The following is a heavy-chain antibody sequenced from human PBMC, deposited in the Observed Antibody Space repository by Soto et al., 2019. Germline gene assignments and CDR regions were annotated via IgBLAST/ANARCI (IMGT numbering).Heavy chain of an antibody. V-gene: IGHV3-23*01. CDR2: VSEHGDVT. CDR3: VPGSSGTRGEDS. D-gene: IGHD3-10*01. CDR1: GLTLSKHA. Sequence: PGGSLRLSCAASGLTLSKHAMTWVRQAPGKGLDWVSTVSEHGDVTYYADSVRGRFTISRDNSKNTLYLQLNNLRVEDTAVYYCVPGSSGTRGEDSWGPGVVVTVSS. J-gene: IGHJ4*02.